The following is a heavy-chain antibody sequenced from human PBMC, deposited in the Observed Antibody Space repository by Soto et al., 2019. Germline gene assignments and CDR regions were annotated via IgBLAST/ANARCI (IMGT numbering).Heavy chain of an antibody. Sequence: PGGSKRLPRAAAGGTISSDGIHWISQAPGKGLEGVAGIWYDGSNKSYADPVKGRFTISRDNSKNTLYLQMNSLRAEDTAVYYCARDGEQQPDRFLINYYHYYTDVLRKGTTVPVSS. V-gene: IGHV3-33*01. CDR2: IWYDGSNK. CDR1: GGTISSDG. J-gene: IGHJ6*03. D-gene: IGHD6-13*01. CDR3: ARDGEQQPDRFLINYYHYYTDV.